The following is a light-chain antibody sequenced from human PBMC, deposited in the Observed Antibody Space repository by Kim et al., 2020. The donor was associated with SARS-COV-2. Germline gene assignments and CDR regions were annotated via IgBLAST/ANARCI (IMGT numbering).Light chain of an antibody. CDR1: NIGSKN. CDR3: QVWDSSTYV. CDR2: RDS. Sequence: SYELTQPLSVSVALGQTARITCGGNNIGSKNVHWYQQKPGQAPVLVIYRDSNRSSGIPERFSGSNSGNTATLTISRAQAGDEADYYCQVWDSSTYVFGTG. J-gene: IGLJ1*01. V-gene: IGLV3-9*01.